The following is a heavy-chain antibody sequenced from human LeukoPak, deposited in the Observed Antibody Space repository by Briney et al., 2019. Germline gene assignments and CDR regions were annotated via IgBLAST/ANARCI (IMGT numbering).Heavy chain of an antibody. J-gene: IGHJ4*02. D-gene: IGHD6-13*01. CDR3: ARGVSSRPDY. Sequence: PGGSLRLSCADCGFTFSNYGMIWLGQAPGKGLEWVSYISSGSRTINYADSVKGRFTVSRDKAKNSLYLQMNSLRAEDTAVYYCARGVSSRPDYWGQGTLVTVSS. CDR2: ISSGSRTI. CDR1: GFTFSNYG. V-gene: IGHV3-48*01.